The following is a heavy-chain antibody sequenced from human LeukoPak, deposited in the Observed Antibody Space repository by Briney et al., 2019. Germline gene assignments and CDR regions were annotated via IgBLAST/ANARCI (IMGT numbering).Heavy chain of an antibody. Sequence: SETLSLTCTASGGSISSYYWSWIRQPPGKGLEWIGYIYYSGSTNYDPSLKSRVTISVDTSKNQFSLKLSSVTAADTAVYYCASWGTEGSDYWGQGTLVTVSS. D-gene: IGHD7-27*01. V-gene: IGHV4-59*08. J-gene: IGHJ4*02. CDR3: ASWGTEGSDY. CDR2: IYYSGST. CDR1: GGSISSYY.